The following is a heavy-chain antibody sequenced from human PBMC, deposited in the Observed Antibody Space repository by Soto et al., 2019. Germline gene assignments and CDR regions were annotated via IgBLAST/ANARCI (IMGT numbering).Heavy chain of an antibody. D-gene: IGHD3-3*01. Sequence: QAQLVESGGGVVQPGRSLRLSCEASGYSFSNYGMHWVRQAPGKGLEWVAAISYDGITKYYSDSLKGRFTISKDNSKNPLYLEMNSLRPEDTAVYYCAKDMTRFLAWPHYFRGLDVWGQGTTVTVSS. CDR3: AKDMTRFLAWPHYFRGLDV. V-gene: IGHV3-30*18. CDR2: ISYDGITK. CDR1: GYSFSNYG. J-gene: IGHJ6*02.